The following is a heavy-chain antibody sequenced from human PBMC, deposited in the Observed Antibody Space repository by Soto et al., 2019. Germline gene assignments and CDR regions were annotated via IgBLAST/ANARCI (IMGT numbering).Heavy chain of an antibody. CDR3: ARAKGIAHAFDI. CDR2: IIPILGIA. J-gene: IGHJ3*02. CDR1: GGTFSSYT. Sequence: SVKVSCKASGGTFSSYTISWVRQAPGQGLEWMGRIIPILGIANYAQKFQGRVTITADKSTSTAYMELSSLRSEDTAVYYCARAKGIAHAFDIWGQGTMVTVSS. V-gene: IGHV1-69*02. D-gene: IGHD6-13*01.